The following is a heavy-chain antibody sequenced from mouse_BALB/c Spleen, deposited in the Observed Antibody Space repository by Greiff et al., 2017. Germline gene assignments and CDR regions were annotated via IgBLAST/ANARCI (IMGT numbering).Heavy chain of an antibody. Sequence: EVQLQASGPELVKPGASVKISCKTSGYTFTEYTMHWVKQSHGKSLEWIGGINPNNGGTSYNPKFKGKATLAVDKSSSTAYMELRSLASEDSAVYYGASVHEMATSGGWFAYWGQVTLVAVAA. J-gene: IGHJ3*01. CDR2: INPNNGGT. CDR1: GYTFTEYT. CDR3: ASVHEMATSGGWFAY. V-gene: IGHV1-18*01. D-gene: IGHD2-3*01.